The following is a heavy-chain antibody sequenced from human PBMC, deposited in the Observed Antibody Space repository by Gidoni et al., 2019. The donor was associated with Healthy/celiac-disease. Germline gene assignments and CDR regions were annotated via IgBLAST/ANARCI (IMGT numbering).Heavy chain of an antibody. Sequence: QAQLQPCGAGLLKPAETPSLTSAVHGASFSGYSWTCTRQPPGKGLEWIGEINHSGSTNYNPSLKSRVTISVDTSKNQFSLKLSSVTAADAAVYYCARDRRAYYCSSTSCYNYYYGMDVWGQGTTVTVSS. D-gene: IGHD2-2*02. J-gene: IGHJ6*02. CDR1: GASFSGYS. CDR3: ARDRRAYYCSSTSCYNYYYGMDV. V-gene: IGHV4-34*01. CDR2: INHSGST.